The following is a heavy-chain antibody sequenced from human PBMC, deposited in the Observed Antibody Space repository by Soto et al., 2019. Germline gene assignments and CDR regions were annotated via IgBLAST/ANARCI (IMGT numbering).Heavy chain of an antibody. CDR2: IVVGSGNT. V-gene: IGHV1-58*01. CDR3: AAGYSSRLGWDYYYGMDV. CDR1: GFTFTSSA. D-gene: IGHD6-13*01. J-gene: IGHJ6*02. Sequence: QMQLVQSGPEVKKPGTSVKVSCKASGFTFTSSAVQWVRQARGQRLEWIGWIVVGSGNTNYAQKFQERVTITRDMSTSTAYMELSSLRSEDTAGYYCAAGYSSRLGWDYYYGMDVWGQGTTVTVSS.